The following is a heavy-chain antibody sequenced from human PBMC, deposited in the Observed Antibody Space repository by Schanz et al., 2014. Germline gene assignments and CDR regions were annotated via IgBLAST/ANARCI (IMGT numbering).Heavy chain of an antibody. CDR3: AKDLYNYGIFDS. Sequence: EVQLLESGGGLVQPGGSLRLSCAASGFTFFGSFAMSWVRQAPGKGLEWVSGMSGSGSTADYADSVKGRFTISKDNSRKTLYLQMSSLRADDTAVYYCAKDLYNYGIFDSWGQGTLVTVSS. CDR2: MSGSGSTA. CDR1: GFTFFGSFA. V-gene: IGHV3-23*01. J-gene: IGHJ5*01. D-gene: IGHD3-16*01.